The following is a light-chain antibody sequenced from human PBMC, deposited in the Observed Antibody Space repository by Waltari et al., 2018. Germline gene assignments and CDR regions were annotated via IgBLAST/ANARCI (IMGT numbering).Light chain of an antibody. Sequence: QSALTQPRSVSGSPGQSVTISCTGTSSNVGTYNYVSWYQQLPGKAPKLMIAYFFKRPSGVPDRFSGSKSGYTASLTISGLQAEDEADYYCCSYAGTYRWVFGGGTKVTVL. V-gene: IGLV2-11*01. J-gene: IGLJ3*02. CDR3: CSYAGTYRWV. CDR2: YFF. CDR1: SSNVGTYNY.